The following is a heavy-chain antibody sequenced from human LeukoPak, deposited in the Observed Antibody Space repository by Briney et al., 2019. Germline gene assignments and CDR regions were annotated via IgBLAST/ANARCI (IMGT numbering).Heavy chain of an antibody. CDR3: ASKTLVVHAFDI. CDR2: IYHSGST. V-gene: IGHV4-30-2*01. J-gene: IGHJ3*02. CDR1: GGSISSGGYS. D-gene: IGHD2-21*01. Sequence: SQTLSLTCAVSGGSISSGGYSWSWIRQPPGKGLEWIGYIYHSGSTYYNPSLKSRVTISVDRSKNQFSLKLSSVTAADTAVYNCASKTLVVHAFDIWGQGTMVTVSS.